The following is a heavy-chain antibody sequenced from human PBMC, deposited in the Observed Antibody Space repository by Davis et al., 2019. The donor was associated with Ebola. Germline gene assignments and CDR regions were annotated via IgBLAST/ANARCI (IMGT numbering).Heavy chain of an antibody. Sequence: SVKVSCKASGGTFSSYAISWVRQASGQGLEWMGRIIPILGIANYAQKFQGRVTITADKSTSTAYMELSSLRSEDTAVYYCASYYGSGRGGMDVWGQGTTVTVSS. J-gene: IGHJ6*02. D-gene: IGHD3-10*01. CDR3: ASYYGSGRGGMDV. CDR2: IIPILGIA. CDR1: GGTFSSYA. V-gene: IGHV1-69*04.